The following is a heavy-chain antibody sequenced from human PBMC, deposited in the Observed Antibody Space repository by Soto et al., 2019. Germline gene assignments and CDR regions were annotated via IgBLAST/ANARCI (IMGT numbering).Heavy chain of an antibody. J-gene: IGHJ5*02. CDR3: ARGDRLRLRHWFDP. D-gene: IGHD3-16*01. V-gene: IGHV4-59*01. CDR2: MYYSGTT. CDR1: GGSIINYY. Sequence: QVQLQESGPGLVKPSETLSLTCSVSGGSIINYYWSWIRQPPGEGLEWIGYMYYSGTTNYNPSLEGRVTISVDTSKNQFTLKLSSVTPADTAVYYCARGDRLRLRHWFDPWGQGTLVTVSS.